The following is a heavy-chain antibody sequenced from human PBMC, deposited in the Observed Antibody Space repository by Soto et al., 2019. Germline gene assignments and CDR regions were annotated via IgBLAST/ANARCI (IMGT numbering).Heavy chain of an antibody. V-gene: IGHV6-1*01. Sequence: PPQTLSLTCAISGDSVSSNSATWNWIRQSPSRGLEWLGRTYYRSKWYNDYAISVKSRITIKPDTSKNQFSLQLNSVIPEDTAVYYCGRAHLGTDRNVLEPFDPWGRGTLVTVSS. J-gene: IGHJ5*02. CDR3: GRAHLGTDRNVLEPFDP. CDR2: TYYRSKWYN. CDR1: GDSVSSNSAT. D-gene: IGHD1-1*01.